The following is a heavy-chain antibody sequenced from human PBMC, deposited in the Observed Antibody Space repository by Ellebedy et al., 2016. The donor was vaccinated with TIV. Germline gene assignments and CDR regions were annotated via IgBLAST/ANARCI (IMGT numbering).Heavy chain of an antibody. CDR1: GFTFSSYA. CDR2: ISSNGGST. D-gene: IGHD5-12*01. J-gene: IGHJ4*02. V-gene: IGHV3-64D*06. Sequence: GESLKISCSASGFTFSSYAMHWVRQAPGKGLEYVSAISSNGGSTYYADSVKGRFTISRDNSKNTLYLQMSSLRAEDTAVYYCVKSLPRARIFDYWGQGTLVTVSS. CDR3: VKSLPRARIFDY.